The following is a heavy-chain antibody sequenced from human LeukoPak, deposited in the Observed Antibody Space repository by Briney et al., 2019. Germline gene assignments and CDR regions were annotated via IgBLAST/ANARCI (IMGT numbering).Heavy chain of an antibody. J-gene: IGHJ3*01. CDR3: ARPNITSYYDSRGYDAFDV. D-gene: IGHD3-22*01. V-gene: IGHV5-51*01. Sequence: KGGESLKISCKASGYRFTTYWIGWVRQMPGKGLEWMGIIYPGDSDTRYSPSFEGQVTISADKSITTAYLQWSSLKASDTAIYYCARPNITSYYDSRGYDAFDVWGQGTMVTVSS. CDR1: GYRFTTYW. CDR2: IYPGDSDT.